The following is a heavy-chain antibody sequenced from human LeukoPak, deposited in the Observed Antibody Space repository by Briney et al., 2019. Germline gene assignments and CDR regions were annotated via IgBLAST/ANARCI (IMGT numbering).Heavy chain of an antibody. D-gene: IGHD6-19*01. V-gene: IGHV4-61*02. CDR2: IYTSGST. Sequence: SETLSLTCTVSGGSISSGSYYWSWIRQPAGKGLEWIGRIYTSGSTNYNPSLKSRVTISVDTSKNQLSLKLSSVTAADTAVYYCARDSSDAPGWYGTGWFDPWGQGTLVTVSS. CDR3: ARDSSDAPGWYGTGWFDP. J-gene: IGHJ5*02. CDR1: GGSISSGSYY.